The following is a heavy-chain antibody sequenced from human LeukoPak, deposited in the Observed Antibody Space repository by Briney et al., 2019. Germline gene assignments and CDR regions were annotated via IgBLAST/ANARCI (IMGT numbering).Heavy chain of an antibody. CDR3: AKQLGYCSDGSCYFPH. CDR1: GFTFSSSA. Sequence: GGSLRLSCAASGFTFSSSAMSWVRQAPGKGLEWVSAISNNGGYTYYADSVQGRFTISRDNSKSTLCLQMNSLRAEDTAVYYCAKQLGYCSDGSCYFPHWGQGTLVTVSS. D-gene: IGHD2-15*01. CDR2: ISNNGGYT. J-gene: IGHJ1*01. V-gene: IGHV3-23*01.